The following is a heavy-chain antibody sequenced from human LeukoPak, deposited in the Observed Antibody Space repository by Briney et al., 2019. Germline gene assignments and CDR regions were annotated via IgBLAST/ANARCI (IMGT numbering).Heavy chain of an antibody. CDR2: IYHSGTI. J-gene: IGHJ6*04. CDR1: GASITVGNW. CDR3: ARDVSRFGELSTYYYGMDV. Sequence: SETLSLTCVVSGASITVGNWWSWVRQSPEKGLEWIGEIYHSGTINYNPSLKSRVTILVDKTKNQFSLKLTSVTAADPAVYYCARDVSRFGELSTYYYGMDVWGKGTTVIVSA. D-gene: IGHD3-10*01. V-gene: IGHV4-4*02.